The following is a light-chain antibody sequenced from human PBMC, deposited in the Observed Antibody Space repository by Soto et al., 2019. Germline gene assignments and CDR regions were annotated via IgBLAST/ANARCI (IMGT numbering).Light chain of an antibody. CDR1: QSVSHF. CDR3: QQRNDWPGA. V-gene: IGKV3-11*01. CDR2: VAS. J-gene: IGKJ2*01. Sequence: EIVLTQSPVTLSLSPGESATLSCRASQSVSHFLAWYQKKPAQAPMLLIYVASKRSTGIPARFSGSGSGTDFTLTISSLEPEDFAVYYCQQRNDWPGAFGQGTKLEIK.